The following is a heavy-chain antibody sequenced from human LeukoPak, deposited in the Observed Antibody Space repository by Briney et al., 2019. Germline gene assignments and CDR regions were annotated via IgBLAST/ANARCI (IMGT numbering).Heavy chain of an antibody. V-gene: IGHV3-53*01. Sequence: GGSLRLSCAASGFSVSSRFMNWVRQAPGKGLEWVSVIYGGGATYYPDSVKGRFTISRHDSNNTLFLQMNSLRVDDTAVYYCARGGGGGYAYWGQGTLVTVSS. CDR3: ARGGGGGYAY. D-gene: IGHD5-12*01. J-gene: IGHJ4*02. CDR2: IYGGGAT. CDR1: GFSVSSRF.